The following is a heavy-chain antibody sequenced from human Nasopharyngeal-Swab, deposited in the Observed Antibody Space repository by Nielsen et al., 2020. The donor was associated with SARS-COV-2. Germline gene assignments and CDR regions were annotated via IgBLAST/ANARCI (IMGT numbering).Heavy chain of an antibody. CDR3: ADFDWLLSCLDY. V-gene: IGHV4-39*01. D-gene: IGHD3-9*01. Sequence: AETLSLSCTVSGGSISSSTYYWVWIRQPPGKGLEWIGSIYYSGSTYYNPSLKSRVTISVDTSKNQFSLKLSSVTAADTAVYYGADFDWLLSCLDYWGQGSLVTVSS. CDR1: GGSISSSTYY. CDR2: IYYSGST. J-gene: IGHJ4*02.